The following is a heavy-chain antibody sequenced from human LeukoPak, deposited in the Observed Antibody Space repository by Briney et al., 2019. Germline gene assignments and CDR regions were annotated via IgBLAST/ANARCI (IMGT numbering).Heavy chain of an antibody. CDR1: GYTFTTYY. J-gene: IGHJ6*02. CDR2: IDPSGGGT. V-gene: IGHV1-46*01. Sequence: ASVKVSCKASGYTFTTYYMHWVRQAPGQGLEWMGIIDPSGGGTNYAQKFQGRVTMTRDTSTSTVYMELSSLRSEDTAVYYCARQEATIDYYYYGMDVWGQGTTVTVSS. D-gene: IGHD5-12*01. CDR3: ARQEATIDYYYYGMDV.